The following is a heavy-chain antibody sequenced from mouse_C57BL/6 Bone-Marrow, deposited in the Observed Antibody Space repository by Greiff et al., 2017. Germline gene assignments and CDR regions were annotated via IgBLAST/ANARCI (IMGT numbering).Heavy chain of an antibody. CDR1: GFSFTSYG. CDR2: IWSDGST. D-gene: IGHD2-5*01. CDR3: ARHYYSNLYAMDY. Sequence: VHLVESGPGLVAPSQRLSITCTVSGFSFTSYGVHWVRQPPGKGLEWLVVIWSDGSTTYNSALKSRLSISKDNSKSQVFLKMNSLQTDDTAMYYCARHYYSNLYAMDYWGQGTSVTVSS. V-gene: IGHV2-6-1*01. J-gene: IGHJ4*01.